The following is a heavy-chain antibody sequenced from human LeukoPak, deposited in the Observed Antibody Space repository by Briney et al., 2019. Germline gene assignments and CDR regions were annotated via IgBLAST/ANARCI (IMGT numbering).Heavy chain of an antibody. J-gene: IGHJ4*02. CDR3: ARWKAAAYKYYFDY. V-gene: IGHV1-8*01. Sequence: GASVKVSCKASGYTFTSYDINWVRQATGQGLEWMGWMNPNSGNTGYAQKFQGRVTMTRNTSISTAHMELSSLRSEDTAVYYCARWKAAAYKYYFDYWGQGTLVTVSS. CDR1: GYTFTSYD. CDR2: MNPNSGNT. D-gene: IGHD6-13*01.